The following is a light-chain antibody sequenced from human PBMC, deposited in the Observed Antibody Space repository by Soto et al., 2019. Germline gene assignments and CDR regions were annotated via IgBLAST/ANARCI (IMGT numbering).Light chain of an antibody. Sequence: QSALTQPRSVSGSPGQSVTISCTGTSTDVGGDPYVSWYQQYPGRVPKLMIHDVNRRPSGVPDRFSGSKSGNTAPLTISGLQAEDEADYYCCSCAVTYIVFGTGTKLTVL. V-gene: IGLV2-11*01. CDR3: CSCAVTYIV. J-gene: IGLJ1*01. CDR1: STDVGGDPY. CDR2: DVN.